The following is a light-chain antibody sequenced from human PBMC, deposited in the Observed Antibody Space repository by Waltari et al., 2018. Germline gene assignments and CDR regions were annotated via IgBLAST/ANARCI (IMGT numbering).Light chain of an antibody. CDR2: DVT. V-gene: IGLV2-11*01. CDR3: CSYTGGYTWV. Sequence: QSALTQPRSVSVSPGQSVPIPCTGTSSDLSTYNYVPWYQQHPGNAPKLLIHDVTRRPSGVPDRFSGSRSGNTASLTISGLQAEDEADYYCCSYTGGYTWVFGGGTKLTVL. J-gene: IGLJ3*02. CDR1: SSDLSTYNY.